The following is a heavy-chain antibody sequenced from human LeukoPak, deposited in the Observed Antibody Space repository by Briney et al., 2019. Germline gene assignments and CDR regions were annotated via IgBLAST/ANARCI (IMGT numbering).Heavy chain of an antibody. V-gene: IGHV4-59*01. J-gene: IGHJ4*02. CDR2: IYYSGST. Sequence: TTSETLSLTCTVSGGSISSYYWSWIRQPPGKGLEWIGYIYYSGSTNYNPSLKSRVTISVDTSKNQFSLKLSSVTAADTAVYYCAMSLRGYSGYVLDYWGQGTLVTVSS. CDR3: AMSLRGYSGYVLDY. D-gene: IGHD5-12*01. CDR1: GGSISSYY.